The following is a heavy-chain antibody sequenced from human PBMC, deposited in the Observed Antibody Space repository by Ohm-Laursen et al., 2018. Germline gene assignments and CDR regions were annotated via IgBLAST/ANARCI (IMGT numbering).Heavy chain of an antibody. CDR1: GYTSTSYD. CDR2: MNPNSGNT. D-gene: IGHD1-1*01. Sequence: ASVKVSCKASGYTSTSYDITWVRQAAGQGPEWMGWMNPNSGNTGYAQKFRDRVTMTSDTSISTAYMELYGLTSEDTAAYYCARAVRNQLVSDYWGQGTLVTVSS. V-gene: IGHV1-8*01. J-gene: IGHJ4*02. CDR3: ARAVRNQLVSDY.